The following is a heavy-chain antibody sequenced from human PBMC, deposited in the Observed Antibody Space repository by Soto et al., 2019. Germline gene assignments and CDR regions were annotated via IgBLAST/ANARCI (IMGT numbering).Heavy chain of an antibody. J-gene: IGHJ5*02. CDR2: VNRGGRT. CDR3: GILMGDNAWGTYRSFTT. Sequence: WETLSLTCGLSGAAFSDYTWSWVRQAPGGGLHWIGEVNRGGRTKYSPSLERRLTISVDPPRNQVSLELRAVTAADKAIYYFGILMGDNAWGTYRSFTTLGQGLLVT. V-gene: IGHV4-34*03. CDR1: GAAFSDYT. D-gene: IGHD3-16*02.